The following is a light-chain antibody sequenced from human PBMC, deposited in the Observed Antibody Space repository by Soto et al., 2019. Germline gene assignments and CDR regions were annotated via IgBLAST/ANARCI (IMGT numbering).Light chain of an antibody. CDR2: GNS. CDR1: SSNIGAGYD. J-gene: IGLJ2*01. CDR3: QSYDSSLSGSRGV. Sequence: QSVLTQPPSVSGAPGQRVTISCTGSSSNIGAGYDVHWYQQLPGTAPKLLIYGNSNRPSGVPDRLSGSKSGTSASLAITGLQAEDEADYYCQSYDSSLSGSRGVFGGGTKVTVL. V-gene: IGLV1-40*01.